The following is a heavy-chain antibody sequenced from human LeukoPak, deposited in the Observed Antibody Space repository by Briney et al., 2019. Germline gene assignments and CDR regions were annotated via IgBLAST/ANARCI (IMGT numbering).Heavy chain of an antibody. CDR3: ARSYCSSTSCWGQTFDY. J-gene: IGHJ4*02. CDR2: IIPIFGTA. CDR1: GGTFSSYA. V-gene: IGHV1-69*13. Sequence: ASVKVSCKASGGTFSSYAISWVRQAPGQGLEWMGGIIPIFGTANYAQKFQGRVTITADESTSTAYMELSSLRSEDTAVYYCARSYCSSTSCWGQTFDYWGQGTLVTVSS. D-gene: IGHD2-2*01.